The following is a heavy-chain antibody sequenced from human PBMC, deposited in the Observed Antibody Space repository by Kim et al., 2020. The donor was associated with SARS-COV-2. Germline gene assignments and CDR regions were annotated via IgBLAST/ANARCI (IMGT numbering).Heavy chain of an antibody. CDR2: ISWNSGSI. CDR1: GFTFDDYA. Sequence: GGSLRLSCAASGFTFDDYAMHWVRQAPGKGLEWVSGISWNSGSIGYADSVKGRFTISRDNAKNSLYLQMNSLRAEDTALYYCATTSYGSGSYDSYMDVWGQGTTVTVSS. CDR3: ATTSYGSGSYDSYMDV. D-gene: IGHD3-10*01. J-gene: IGHJ6*02. V-gene: IGHV3-9*01.